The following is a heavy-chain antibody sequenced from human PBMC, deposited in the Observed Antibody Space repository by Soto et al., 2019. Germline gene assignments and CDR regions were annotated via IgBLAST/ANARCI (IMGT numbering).Heavy chain of an antibody. D-gene: IGHD1-1*01. CDR2: IGPDGSNI. Sequence: GGSLRLSCAASVFIFSSHGMHCVRQAPGKGLVGVSHIGPDGSNIWEADSVQGRFTISRDNARNRLYLQMNSPRDEDTAIYYCVRDTNWSFEYWGQ. V-gene: IGHV3-74*01. CDR1: VFIFSSHG. J-gene: IGHJ4*02. CDR3: VRDTNWSFEY.